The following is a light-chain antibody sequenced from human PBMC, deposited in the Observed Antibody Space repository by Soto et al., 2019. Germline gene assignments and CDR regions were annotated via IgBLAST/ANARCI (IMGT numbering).Light chain of an antibody. CDR2: EVA. V-gene: IGLV2-14*01. Sequence: QSVLTQPASVSGSPGQSITISCTGTSSDTTYFYSVSWYQQHPGQAPNLVVYEVANRPSGVSSRCSGSKSDNTASLTISGLQADDEADYYGSSYSISAGLVLFGGGTKLTVL. CDR3: SSYSISAGLVL. CDR1: SSDTTYFYS. J-gene: IGLJ2*01.